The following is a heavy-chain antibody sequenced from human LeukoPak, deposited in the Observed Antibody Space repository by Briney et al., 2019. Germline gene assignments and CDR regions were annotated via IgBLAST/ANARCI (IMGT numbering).Heavy chain of an antibody. V-gene: IGHV3-30*03. CDR2: ISYDGSNK. Sequence: GGSLRLSCAASGFAFSTYGMHWVRQAPGKGLEWVAVISYDGSNKYYADSVKGRFTISRDNSKNTLYLQMNSLRAEDTTVYYCARHNISSSYDYWGQGTLVTVSS. CDR1: GFAFSTYG. D-gene: IGHD6-13*01. J-gene: IGHJ4*02. CDR3: ARHNISSSYDY.